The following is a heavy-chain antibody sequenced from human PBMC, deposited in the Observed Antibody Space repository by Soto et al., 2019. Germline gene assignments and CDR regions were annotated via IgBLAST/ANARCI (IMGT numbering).Heavy chain of an antibody. D-gene: IGHD3-10*01. CDR3: ARGVGFGYYYYHMDL. Sequence: SETLSLTCTVSGDSVTSVIDYWIWIRQPPGKGLEWIGYIYYSGIADYNPSHGSRVTISIDTSKNQFSLKLTSVTAADTAVYYCARGVGFGYYYYHMDLWGQGTTVTVSS. J-gene: IGHJ6*02. CDR2: IYYSGIA. CDR1: GDSVTSVIDY. V-gene: IGHV4-61*01.